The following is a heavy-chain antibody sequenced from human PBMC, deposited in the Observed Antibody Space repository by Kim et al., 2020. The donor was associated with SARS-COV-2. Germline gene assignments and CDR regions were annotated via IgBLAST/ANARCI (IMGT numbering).Heavy chain of an antibody. D-gene: IGHD2-21*01. CDR2: VFYTGST. Sequence: SETLSLTCTVSGGPISSYYWNWIRQPPGKGLEWIGYVFYTGSTSYNPSLTSLVTISVHTSETHFSLHLQSVTSPSTAFFYFSTPPPLWSFLAF. J-gene: IGHJ3*01. CDR3: STPPPLWSFLAF. V-gene: IGHV4-59*01. CDR1: GGPISSYY.